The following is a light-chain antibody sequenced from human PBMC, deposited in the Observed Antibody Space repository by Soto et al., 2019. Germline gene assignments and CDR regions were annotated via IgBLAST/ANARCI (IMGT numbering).Light chain of an antibody. V-gene: IGLV2-14*01. CDR2: DVS. CDR1: SSDVGAYNY. CDR3: SSYTPSSTYV. Sequence: QSALTQPASVSGYPGQSITISCTGASSDVGAYNYVAWCQQHPGKGPKLLIYDVSNRPSGFSSRFSGSKSGNTASLTISGLRAEDEADYFCSSYTPSSTYVFGTGTKLTVL. J-gene: IGLJ1*01.